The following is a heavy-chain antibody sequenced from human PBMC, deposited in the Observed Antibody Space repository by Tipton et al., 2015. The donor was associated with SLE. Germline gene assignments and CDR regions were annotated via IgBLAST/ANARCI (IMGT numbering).Heavy chain of an antibody. CDR1: GFTFEDHG. CDR2: ISWNRDRI. D-gene: IGHD1-1*01. CDR3: ARTDYVDY. V-gene: IGHV3-9*01. J-gene: IGHJ4*02. Sequence: SLRLSCAASGFTFEDHGMHWVRQAPGRGLEWVSSISWNRDRIGYADSVRGRFTVSRDNAKNTLYLQMNSLRAEDTAVYFCARTDYVDYWGQGTQVTVSS.